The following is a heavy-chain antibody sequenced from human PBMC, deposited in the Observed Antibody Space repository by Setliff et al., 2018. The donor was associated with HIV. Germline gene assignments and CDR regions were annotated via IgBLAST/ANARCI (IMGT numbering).Heavy chain of an antibody. Sequence: GASVKVSCKAFGYTFSTNAIHWVRQAPGQRLEWMGYINAGDDNTRYSEKFQGRVTITSDTSANTAYMGLSSLRSEDTAVYYCSRGSCSGYYLSDYWGRGTLVTVSS. D-gene: IGHD5-12*01. CDR1: GYTFSTNA. J-gene: IGHJ4*02. CDR2: INAGDDNT. V-gene: IGHV1-3*01. CDR3: SRGSCSGYYLSDY.